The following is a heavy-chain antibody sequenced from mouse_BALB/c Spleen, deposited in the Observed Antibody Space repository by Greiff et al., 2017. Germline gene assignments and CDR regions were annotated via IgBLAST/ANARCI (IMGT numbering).Heavy chain of an antibody. D-gene: IGHD2-4*01. V-gene: IGHV7-3*02. J-gene: IGHJ2*01. Sequence: EVKLVESGGGLVQPGGSLRLSCATSGFTFTDYYMSWVRQPPGKALEWLGFIRNKANGYTTEYSASVKGRFTISRDNSQSILYLQMNTLRAEDSAPYFCAREGYDYDSSDYWGEGTPLTVSS. CDR1: GFTFTDYY. CDR2: IRNKANGYTT. CDR3: AREGYDYDSSDY.